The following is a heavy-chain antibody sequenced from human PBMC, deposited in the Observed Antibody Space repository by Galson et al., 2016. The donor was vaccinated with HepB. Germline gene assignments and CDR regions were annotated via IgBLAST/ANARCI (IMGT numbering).Heavy chain of an antibody. CDR2: IDWDDDK. J-gene: IGHJ6*02. Sequence: PALVKPTQTLTLTCTFSGFSLSTSGMCVSWIRQPPGKALEWLALIDWDDDKYYSTSLKTRLTISKDTSKNQVVLTMTNMDPVDTATYYCARIEWGDYSEGHYWYYGMDVWGQGTTVTVSS. CDR3: ARIEWGDYSEGHYWYYGMDV. V-gene: IGHV2-70*01. CDR1: GFSLSTSGMC. D-gene: IGHD4-17*01.